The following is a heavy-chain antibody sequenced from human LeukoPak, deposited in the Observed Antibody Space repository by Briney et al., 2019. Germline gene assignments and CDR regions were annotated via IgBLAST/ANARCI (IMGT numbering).Heavy chain of an antibody. Sequence: GGSLRLSCAASGFTFSSYSMNWVRQAPGKGLEWVSSISSSSSYIYYADSVKGRFTITRDNAKNSLYLQMNSLRAEDTAVYYCARDRVVPMTTVTTKGREFDYWGQGTLVTVSS. V-gene: IGHV3-21*01. J-gene: IGHJ4*02. D-gene: IGHD4-17*01. CDR1: GFTFSSYS. CDR3: ARDRVVPMTTVTTKGREFDY. CDR2: ISSSSSYI.